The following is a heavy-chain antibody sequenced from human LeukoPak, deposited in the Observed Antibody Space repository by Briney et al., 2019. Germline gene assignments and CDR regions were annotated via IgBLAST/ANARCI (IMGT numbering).Heavy chain of an antibody. CDR3: AKDLYYYDSSGYSDY. CDR1: GFTFSSYG. J-gene: IGHJ4*02. Sequence: GGTLRLSCAASGFTFSSYGMSWVRQAPGKGLEWVSAISGSGGSTYYADSVKGRFTISRDNSKNTLYLQMNSLRAEDTAVYYCAKDLYYYDSSGYSDYWGQGALVTVSS. V-gene: IGHV3-23*01. D-gene: IGHD3-22*01. CDR2: ISGSGGST.